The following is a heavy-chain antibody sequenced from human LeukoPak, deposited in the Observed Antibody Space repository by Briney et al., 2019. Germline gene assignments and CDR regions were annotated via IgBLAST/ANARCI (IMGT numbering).Heavy chain of an antibody. CDR2: IKTKTDGGTT. J-gene: IGHJ4*02. V-gene: IGHV3-15*01. CDR3: VSQYFDF. CDR1: GFTFSTYT. Sequence: PGGSLRLSCAASGFTFSTYTMNWVRQAPGKGLEWVARIKTKTDGGTTDYAAPVKGRFTISRDDSKNTVYLQLNSLKTEDTAVYYCVSQYFDFWGQGTLVTVSS.